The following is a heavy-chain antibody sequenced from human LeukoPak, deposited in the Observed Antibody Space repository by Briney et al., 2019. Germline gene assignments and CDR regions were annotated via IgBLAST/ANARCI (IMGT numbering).Heavy chain of an antibody. D-gene: IGHD4/OR15-4a*01. CDR1: GYTFTSYG. CDR2: ISAYNGNT. V-gene: IGHV1-18*01. Sequence: ASVKVSCKASGYTFTSYGISWVRQAPGQGLEWMGWISAYNGNTNYAQKLQGRVTMTTDTSTSTAYMELRSLKYEDTAVYFCARGRYGANPLSLWGQGTMVTVSS. CDR3: ARGRYGANPLSL. J-gene: IGHJ3*01.